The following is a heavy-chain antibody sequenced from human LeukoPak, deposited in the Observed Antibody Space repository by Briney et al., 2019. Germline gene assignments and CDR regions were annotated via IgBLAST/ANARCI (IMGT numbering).Heavy chain of an antibody. V-gene: IGHV1-2*02. Sequence: ASVKVSCKASGYSFTEHYIYWVRQAPGQGLEWVGRINCDSGDANSAQKFQGRVAMTRDTSVSTAYMDLSSVTSDDTAVYFCARSAGHCSNGICFTDYYMDVWGRGTTVTVSS. J-gene: IGHJ6*03. CDR1: GYSFTEHY. CDR2: INCDSGDA. D-gene: IGHD2-8*01. CDR3: ARSAGHCSNGICFTDYYMDV.